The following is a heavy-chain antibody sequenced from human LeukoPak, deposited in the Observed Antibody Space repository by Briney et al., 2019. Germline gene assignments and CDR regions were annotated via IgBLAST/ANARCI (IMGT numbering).Heavy chain of an antibody. V-gene: IGHV3-7*01. CDR3: ARDCTNGVCYDPDY. J-gene: IGHJ4*02. CDR1: GFTFSSYW. Sequence: LPGGSLRLSCAASGFTFSSYWMSWVRQTPGKGLEWVANIKQDGSEKYYMDSVKGRFTIPRDNAKNSLYLQMNSLRAEDTAVYYCARDCTNGVCYDPDYWGQGTLVTVSS. CDR2: IKQDGSEK. D-gene: IGHD2-8*01.